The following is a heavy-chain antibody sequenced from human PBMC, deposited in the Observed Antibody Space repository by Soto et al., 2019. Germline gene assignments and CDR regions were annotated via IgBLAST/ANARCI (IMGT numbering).Heavy chain of an antibody. CDR1: GYTVTSYG. D-gene: IGHD3-10*01. Sequence: GASVKVSCKASGYTVTSYGISWVRQAPGQGLEWMGWISAYNGNTNYAQKLQGRVTMTTDTSTSTAYMELRSLRSDDTAVYYCARDEGYYYYGSANDYWGQGTLVTVSS. CDR2: ISAYNGNT. CDR3: ARDEGYYYYGSANDY. J-gene: IGHJ4*02. V-gene: IGHV1-18*01.